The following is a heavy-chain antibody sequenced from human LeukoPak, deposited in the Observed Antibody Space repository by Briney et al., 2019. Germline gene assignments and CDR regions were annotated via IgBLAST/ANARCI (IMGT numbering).Heavy chain of an antibody. CDR2: IYKDART. CDR1: GFVVSTNY. V-gene: IGHV3-53*01. Sequence: PGGSLRLSCAASGFVVSTNYMTWVRQPPGKGLEWVSVIYKDARTFYTDSVKGRFTISRDNSKNTVYLQMSSLRVEDTAVYYCAKSLTYYHENSDSIWGQGTLVTVSS. J-gene: IGHJ4*02. CDR3: AKSLTYYHENSDSI. D-gene: IGHD3-22*01.